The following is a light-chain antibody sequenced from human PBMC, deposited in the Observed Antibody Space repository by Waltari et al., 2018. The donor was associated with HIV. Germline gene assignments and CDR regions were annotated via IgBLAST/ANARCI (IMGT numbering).Light chain of an antibody. CDR1: SNNVGNQG. Sequence: QAGLTQPPPVSKGMRQTATLTCTGNSNNVGNQGAAWLQQHQGHPPKLLSSRDNTRPPGISESVAASRSGNAASPTMTGVHPEDEADDFCATWDISRRAVVFGGGTTPAV. CDR2: RDN. V-gene: IGLV10-54*04. J-gene: IGLJ2*01. CDR3: ATWDISRRAVV.